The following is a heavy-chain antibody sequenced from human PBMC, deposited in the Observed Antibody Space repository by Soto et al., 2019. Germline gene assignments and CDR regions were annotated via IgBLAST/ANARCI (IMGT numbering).Heavy chain of an antibody. J-gene: IGHJ6*02. CDR2: IWYDGSNK. CDR1: GFTFSSYG. CDR3: ARDALDLNRYYYYGMDV. Sequence: HVQLVESGGGVVQPGRSLRLSCAASGFTFSSYGMHWVRQAPGKGLEWVAVIWYDGSNKYYADSVKGRFTISRDNSKNTLYLQMNSLRAEDTAVYYCARDALDLNRYYYYGMDVWGQGTTVTVSS. V-gene: IGHV3-33*01.